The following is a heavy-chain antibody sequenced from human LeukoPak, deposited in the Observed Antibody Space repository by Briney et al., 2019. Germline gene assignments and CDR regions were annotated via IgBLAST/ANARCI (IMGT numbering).Heavy chain of an antibody. J-gene: IGHJ4*02. V-gene: IGHV3-64*02. CDR2: ISRDGDST. Sequence: QTGGSLRLSCAASGFTFSGYAMHWVRQAPGKGLERVSEISRDGDSTHYADSVKGRFFVFRDNSKNMLYLQMDSLRTEDMAVYYCAAVGYISEWPDYWGQGPWSPSPQ. D-gene: IGHD6-13*01. CDR3: AAVGYISEWPDY. CDR1: GFTFSGYA.